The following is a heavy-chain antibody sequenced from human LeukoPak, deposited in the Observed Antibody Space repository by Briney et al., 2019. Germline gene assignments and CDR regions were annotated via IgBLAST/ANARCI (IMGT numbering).Heavy chain of an antibody. CDR2: INPSGGST. D-gene: IGHD3-10*01. CDR1: GYTFTRYF. V-gene: IGHV1-46*01. J-gene: IGHJ3*02. CDR3: ARVWFAGAEGAFDI. Sequence: ASVKVSCKASGYTFTRYFIHWVRQAPGQGFEWMGIINPSGGSTDYAQKFQGRVTMTRDTSTSTVYMELSNLRSEDTAKYYCARVWFAGAEGAFDIWGQGTMVTVSS.